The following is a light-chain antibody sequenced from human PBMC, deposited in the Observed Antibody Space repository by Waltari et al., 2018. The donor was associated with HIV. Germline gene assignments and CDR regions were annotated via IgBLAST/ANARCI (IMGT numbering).Light chain of an antibody. CDR3: AAWDDSLSGWV. J-gene: IGLJ3*02. V-gene: IGLV1-47*02. Sequence: QSVLPQPPPPSGTPGPRVTMSCSGASSTTGSPYVYWYQHPPETAPTLLIYSNTQRPSGVPDRFSGAKSGTSASLAISGLRSEDEADYYCAAWDDSLSGWVFGGGTKLTVL. CDR2: SNT. CDR1: SSTTGSPY.